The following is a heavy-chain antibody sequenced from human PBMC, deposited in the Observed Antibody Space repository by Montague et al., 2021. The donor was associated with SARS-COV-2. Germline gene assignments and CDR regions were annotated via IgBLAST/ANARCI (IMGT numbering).Heavy chain of an antibody. CDR3: AHRQIRQWLAGGYFDY. Sequence: PALAKPTKTLTLTCTFSGFSLSTSGVGVGWIRQPPGKALEWLALIYWDDDKRYSPSLKSRLTITKDTSKNQVVLTMTNMDPVDTATYYCAHRQIRQWLAGGYFDYWGQGTLVTVTS. J-gene: IGHJ4*02. CDR2: IYWDDDK. V-gene: IGHV2-5*02. D-gene: IGHD6-19*01. CDR1: GFSLSTSGVG.